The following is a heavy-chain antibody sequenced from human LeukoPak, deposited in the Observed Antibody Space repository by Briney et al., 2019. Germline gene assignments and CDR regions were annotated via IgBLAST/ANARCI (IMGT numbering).Heavy chain of an antibody. CDR1: GFTFSTYA. Sequence: GGSLRLSCAASGFTFSTYAMSWVRQAPGKGLEWVSAISGSGGTTSYADSVRGRFTISRDNSKNTLYLQMNSLRAEDTAVYYCAKKDDYDGRLYWGQGTLVTVSS. D-gene: IGHD3-22*01. V-gene: IGHV3-23*01. CDR3: AKKDDYDGRLY. J-gene: IGHJ4*02. CDR2: ISGSGGTT.